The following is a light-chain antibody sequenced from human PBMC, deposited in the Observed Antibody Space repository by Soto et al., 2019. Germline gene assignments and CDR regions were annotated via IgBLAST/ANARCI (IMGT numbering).Light chain of an antibody. CDR1: QSVSSN. CDR3: QQYNNWPRT. J-gene: IGKJ1*01. V-gene: IGKV3-15*01. CDR2: GAS. Sequence: EIVMTQSPATLSVSPGERATLSCRASQSVSSNLAWYQQKPGQAPRLLIYGASTRATGIPARFSGSGSGTDFILTISSRQSEDFVFYYCQQYNNWPRTFGQGTKVEIK.